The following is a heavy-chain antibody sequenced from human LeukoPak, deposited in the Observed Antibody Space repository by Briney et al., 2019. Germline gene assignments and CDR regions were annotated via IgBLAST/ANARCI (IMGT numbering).Heavy chain of an antibody. CDR2: IQYSGNT. J-gene: IGHJ4*02. CDR1: AGSVNSSPYY. CDR3: AKHEGSYFDKSGYTFEY. D-gene: IGHD3-22*01. Sequence: SETLSLTCTVSAGSVNSSPYYWGWVRQPPGKGREGIGIIQYSGNTYYNPSLKSRVTISVDTSRNQFSLKLSSVSAADRGIYYCAKHEGSYFDKSGYTFEYWGQGTLVTVSS. V-gene: IGHV4-39*01.